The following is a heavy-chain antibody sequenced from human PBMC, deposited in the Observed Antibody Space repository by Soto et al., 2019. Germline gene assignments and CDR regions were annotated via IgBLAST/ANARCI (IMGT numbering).Heavy chain of an antibody. V-gene: IGHV3-30*18. CDR2: ISYDGSNK. D-gene: IGHD3-22*01. Sequence: GGSLRLSCAASGFTFSSYGMHWVRQAPGKGLEWVAVISYDGSNKYYADSVKGRFTISRDNSKNTLYLQMNSLRAEDTAVYYCANIRLGPDYYDSSGYYFSPPFDYWGQGTLVTVSS. J-gene: IGHJ4*02. CDR3: ANIRLGPDYYDSSGYYFSPPFDY. CDR1: GFTFSSYG.